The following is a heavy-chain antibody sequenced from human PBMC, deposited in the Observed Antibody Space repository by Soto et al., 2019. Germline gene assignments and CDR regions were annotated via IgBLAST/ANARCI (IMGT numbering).Heavy chain of an antibody. V-gene: IGHV3-21*01. CDR1: GFTFGSYS. Sequence: NPGGSLRLSCAASGFTFGSYSMNWVRQAPGKGLEWVSSISSSSSYIYYADSVKGRFTISRDNAKNSLYLQMNSLRAEDTAVYYCARDLGYSRNSSSWYYFVQNQLYYYYYYMDVWGKGTTVTVSS. CDR2: ISSSSSYI. D-gene: IGHD6-13*01. CDR3: ARDLGYSRNSSSWYYFVQNQLYYYYYYMDV. J-gene: IGHJ6*03.